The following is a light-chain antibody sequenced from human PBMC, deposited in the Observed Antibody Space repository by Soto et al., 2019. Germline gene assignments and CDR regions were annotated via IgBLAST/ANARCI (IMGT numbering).Light chain of an antibody. CDR3: QQYDSSVWT. J-gene: IGKJ1*01. CDR2: GVS. CDR1: QSASSTS. Sequence: IVLTQSPGTLSLSPGERATLSCRASQSASSTSLAWYQQKPGQAPRLLMYGVSSRATGIPDRFSGSGSGTDFTLTINRLEPEDFAVYFCQQYDSSVWTFGQGTKVDIK. V-gene: IGKV3-20*01.